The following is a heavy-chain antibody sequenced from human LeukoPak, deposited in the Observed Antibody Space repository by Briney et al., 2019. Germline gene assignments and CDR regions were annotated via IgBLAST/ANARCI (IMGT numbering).Heavy chain of an antibody. Sequence: GASVKVSCKASGYTFTSYGISWVRQAPGQGLEWMGWISAYNGNTNYVQKVQGRVTMTTDTSTSTAYMELRSLRSDDTAVYYCARAAIAAAGPHYYYYMEVWGKGTTVTGSS. CDR3: ARAAIAAAGPHYYYYMEV. CDR1: GYTFTSYG. D-gene: IGHD6-13*01. V-gene: IGHV1-18*01. J-gene: IGHJ6*03. CDR2: ISAYNGNT.